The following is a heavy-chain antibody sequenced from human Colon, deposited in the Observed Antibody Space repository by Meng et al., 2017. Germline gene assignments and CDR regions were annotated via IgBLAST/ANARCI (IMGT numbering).Heavy chain of an antibody. J-gene: IGHJ4*02. D-gene: IGHD6-25*01. Sequence: VQLVATGGGLVQPGGSLRLSCAASGFTLSAHWMHWVRQAPGKGLVGIARISVDETATTYADSVKGRFTISRDNAKNTLYLQMNSLRAEDTAVYYCARSGYHNGYDYWGQGTLVTVSS. V-gene: IGHV3-74*01. CDR3: ARSGYHNGYDY. CDR2: ISVDETAT. CDR1: GFTLSAHW.